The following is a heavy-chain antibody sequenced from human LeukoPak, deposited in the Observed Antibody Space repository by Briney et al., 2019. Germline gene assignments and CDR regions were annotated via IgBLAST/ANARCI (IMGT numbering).Heavy chain of an antibody. Sequence: GGSLRLSCGASGFTFSSYGMHWVRQAPGKGLEWVAFIRYDGSNKYYADSVKGRFTISRDNSKNTLYLQMNSLRAEDTAVYYCAKEGGQAPAFDIWGQGTMVTVSS. D-gene: IGHD2-15*01. J-gene: IGHJ3*02. V-gene: IGHV3-30*02. CDR2: IRYDGSNK. CDR1: GFTFSSYG. CDR3: AKEGGQAPAFDI.